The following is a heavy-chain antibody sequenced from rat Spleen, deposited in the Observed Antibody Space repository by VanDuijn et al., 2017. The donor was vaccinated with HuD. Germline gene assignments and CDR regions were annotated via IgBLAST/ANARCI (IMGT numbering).Heavy chain of an antibody. J-gene: IGHJ2*01. CDR1: GFTFSDYY. Sequence: EVQLVESGGDLVQPGRSVRLSCAASGFTFSDYYMAWVRQAPKKGLEWVASIINTGGSIYYPDSVKGRFTISRDIAKSTLYLQMDSLGSEDTATYYCARRHYGYTDYFDYWGQGVMVTVSS. V-gene: IGHV5-25*01. CDR3: ARRHYGYTDYFDY. CDR2: IINTGGSI. D-gene: IGHD1-11*01.